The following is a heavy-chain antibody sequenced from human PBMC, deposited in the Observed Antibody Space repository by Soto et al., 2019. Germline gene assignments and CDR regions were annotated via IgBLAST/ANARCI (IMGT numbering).Heavy chain of an antibody. Sequence: ASVKVSCKASGGTFSSYAISWVRQAPGQGLEWMGGIIPIFGTANYAQKFQGRVTITADESTSTAYMELSSLRSEDTAVYYCARVLVQQQLVPFGYWGQGTLVTVSS. CDR3: ARVLVQQQLVPFGY. V-gene: IGHV1-69*13. D-gene: IGHD6-13*01. CDR1: GGTFSSYA. CDR2: IIPIFGTA. J-gene: IGHJ4*02.